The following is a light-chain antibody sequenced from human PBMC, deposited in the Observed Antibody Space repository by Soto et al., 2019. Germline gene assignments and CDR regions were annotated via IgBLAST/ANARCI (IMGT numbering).Light chain of an antibody. J-gene: IGLJ1*01. CDR2: EVS. CDR1: SSGVGSFNL. Sequence: QSALTQPASVSGSPGQSITISCTATSSGVGSFNLVSWYQQHPGKAPQLMIYEVSKRPSGVSNRFSGSKSGNTASLTISGLQAEDEADYYCCSYAGSSTFVFGTGTKVTVL. CDR3: CSYAGSSTFV. V-gene: IGLV2-23*02.